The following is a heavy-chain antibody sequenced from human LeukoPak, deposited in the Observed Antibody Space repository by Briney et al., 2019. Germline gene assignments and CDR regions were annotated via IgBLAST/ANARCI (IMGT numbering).Heavy chain of an antibody. Sequence: PGGSLRLXCAASGFTFSSYAMSWVRQAPGKELEWVSAISGSGGSTYYADSVKGRFTISRDNSKNTLYLQMNSLRAEDTAVYYCAKDPALRVAVVVVAAKREGYWGQGTLVTVSS. CDR2: ISGSGGST. V-gene: IGHV3-23*01. J-gene: IGHJ4*02. CDR3: AKDPALRVAVVVVAAKREGY. D-gene: IGHD2-15*01. CDR1: GFTFSSYA.